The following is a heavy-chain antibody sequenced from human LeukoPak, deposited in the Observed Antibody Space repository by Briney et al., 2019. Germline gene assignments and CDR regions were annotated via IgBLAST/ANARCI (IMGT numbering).Heavy chain of an antibody. CDR2: ISGGSGTT. J-gene: IGHJ4*02. V-gene: IGHV3-23*01. CDR1: GFTFSSYW. Sequence: GGSLRLSCAASGFTFSSYWMSWVRQAPGKGLEWVSGISGGSGTTYYAFYADSVKGRVTVSRDNSKNTLYLQMNSLRAEDTAVYYCAKFYDILTGYFDYWGQGTLVTVSS. CDR3: AKFYDILTGYFDY. D-gene: IGHD3-9*01.